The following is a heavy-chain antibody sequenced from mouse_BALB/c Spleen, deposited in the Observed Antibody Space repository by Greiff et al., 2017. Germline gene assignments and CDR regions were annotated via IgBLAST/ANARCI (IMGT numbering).Heavy chain of an antibody. J-gene: IGHJ4*01. D-gene: IGHD2-1*01. V-gene: IGHV2-9*02. CDR3: ARSYGNSRNYAMDY. CDR2: IWAGGST. Sequence: QVQLQQSGPGLVAPSQSLSITCTVSGFSLTSYGVHWVRQPPGKGLEWLGVIWAGGSTNYNSALMSRLSISKDNSKSQVFLKMNSLQTDDTAMYYCARSYGNSRNYAMDYWGQGTSVTVSS. CDR1: GFSLTSYG.